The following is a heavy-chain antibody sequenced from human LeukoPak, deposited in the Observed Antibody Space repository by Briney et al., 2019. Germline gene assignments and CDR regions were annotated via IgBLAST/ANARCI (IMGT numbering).Heavy chain of an antibody. J-gene: IGHJ4*02. Sequence: SQTLSLTCTVSGGSVSRGYYYWRWIRQPAGERLEWIGRIYTDGSIYYNPSVKSRVTISLDTSKNHFSLKLTSVTAADTAVYYCAREAVSGPFEYWGQGTLVTVSA. D-gene: IGHD6-19*01. CDR2: IYTDGSI. V-gene: IGHV4-61*02. CDR3: AREAVSGPFEY. CDR1: GGSVSRGYYY.